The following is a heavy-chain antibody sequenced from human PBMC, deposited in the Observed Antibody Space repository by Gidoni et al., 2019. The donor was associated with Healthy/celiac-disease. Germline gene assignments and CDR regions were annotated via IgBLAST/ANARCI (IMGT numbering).Heavy chain of an antibody. CDR1: AFTFDDYT. V-gene: IGHV3-43*01. D-gene: IGHD3-10*01. Sequence: EVQLVESGGVVVQPGGSLSLSLAASAFTFDDYTIPWVRQAPGKGLEWVSLISWDGGSTYYADSVKGRFTISRDNSKNSLYLQMNSLRTEDTALYYCAKDIRRGGYFDYWGQGTLVTVSS. J-gene: IGHJ4*02. CDR2: ISWDGGST. CDR3: AKDIRRGGYFDY.